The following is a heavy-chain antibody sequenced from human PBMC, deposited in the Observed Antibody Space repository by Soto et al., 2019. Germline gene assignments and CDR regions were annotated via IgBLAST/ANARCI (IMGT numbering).Heavy chain of an antibody. V-gene: IGHV4-31*03. CDR1: GGSISSGGYY. CDR2: IYYSGST. CDR3: AREKKKYGEWYNWFDP. J-gene: IGHJ5*02. D-gene: IGHD2-8*01. Sequence: PSETLSLTCTVSGGSISSGGYYWSWIRQHPGKGLEWIGYIYYSGSTYYNPSLKSRVTTSVDTSKNQFSLKLSSVTAADTAVYYCAREKKKYGEWYNWFDPWGQGTLVTVSS.